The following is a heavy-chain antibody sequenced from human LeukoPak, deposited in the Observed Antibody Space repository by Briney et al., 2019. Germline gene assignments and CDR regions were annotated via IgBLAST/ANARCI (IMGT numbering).Heavy chain of an antibody. CDR1: GGSISSYY. CDR2: IYYSGST. Sequence: SETLSLTCTVSGGSISSYYWSWIRQPPGKGLEWIGYIYYSGSTNYNPSLKSRVTISVDTSKNQFSLKLSSVTAADTAVYYCATSRYGYSSPYDYWGQGTLVTVSS. CDR3: ATSRYGYSSPYDY. J-gene: IGHJ4*02. D-gene: IGHD6-13*01. V-gene: IGHV4-59*08.